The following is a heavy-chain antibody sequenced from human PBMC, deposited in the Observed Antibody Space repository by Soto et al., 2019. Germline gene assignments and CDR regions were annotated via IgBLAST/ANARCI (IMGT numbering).Heavy chain of an antibody. J-gene: IGHJ6*02. CDR2: ISAYNGNT. V-gene: IGHV1-18*01. CDR3: ARDLGLVIGYYYYGMDV. Sequence: ASVKVSCKASGYTFTSYGISWVRQAPGQGLEWMGWISAYNGNTNYAQKLQGRVTMTTDTSTSTAYMELRSLRSDDTAVYYCARDLGLVIGYYYYGMDVWGQGTTVTVSS. D-gene: IGHD3-16*02. CDR1: GYTFTSYG.